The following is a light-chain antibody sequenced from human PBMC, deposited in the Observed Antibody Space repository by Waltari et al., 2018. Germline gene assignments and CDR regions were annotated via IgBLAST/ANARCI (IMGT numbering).Light chain of an antibody. Sequence: DIQMTQSPSSLSASIGDRVTITCRASQDIHNYLNWYQQKPGKAPNLLIYNASNLQPGAPLRFSGSGSGTDFTLTITGLEPEDIATYYCQQFDNLPTFGPGTKVDVK. J-gene: IGKJ3*01. CDR2: NAS. V-gene: IGKV1-33*01. CDR1: QDIHNY. CDR3: QQFDNLPT.